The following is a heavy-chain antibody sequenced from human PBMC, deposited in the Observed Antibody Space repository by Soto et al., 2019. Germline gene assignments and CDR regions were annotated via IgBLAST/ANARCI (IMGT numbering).Heavy chain of an antibody. CDR3: ARVSSXXXY. V-gene: IGHV3-53*02. Sequence: EVQLVETGGSLIQPGGSLRLSCAVSGFTVRSNYMSWVRQAPGKGLEWVSIIYSSGNTYYADSVKGRFTMSRDTSNNTVFLQMSSLRAEDTAVYYCARVSSXXXYWGXGXL. CDR2: IYSSGNT. J-gene: IGHJ4*02. D-gene: IGHD6-6*01. CDR1: GFTVRSNY.